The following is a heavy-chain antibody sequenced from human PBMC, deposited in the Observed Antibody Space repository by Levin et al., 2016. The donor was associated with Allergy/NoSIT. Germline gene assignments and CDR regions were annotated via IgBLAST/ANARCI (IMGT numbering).Heavy chain of an antibody. CDR2: IIPIFGIA. V-gene: IGHV1-69*10. CDR3: ARTGFGELFHLN. Sequence: SVKVSCKASGGTFSSYAISWVRQAPGQGLEWMGGIIPIFGIANYAQKFQGRVTITADKSTSTAYMELSSLRSEDTAVYYCARTGFGELFHLNWGQGTLVTVSS. J-gene: IGHJ4*02. CDR1: GGTFSSYA. D-gene: IGHD3-10*01.